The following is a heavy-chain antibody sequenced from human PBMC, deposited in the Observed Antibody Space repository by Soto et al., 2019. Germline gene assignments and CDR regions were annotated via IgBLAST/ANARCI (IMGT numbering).Heavy chain of an antibody. Sequence: PGGSLRLSCAASGFTFSSYEMNWVRQAPGKGLEWVSYISSSGSTIYYADSVKGRFTISRDNAKNSLYLQMNSLRAEDTAVYYCARGFSGYGPFDYWGQGTLVTVSS. CDR3: ARGFSGYGPFDY. V-gene: IGHV3-48*03. D-gene: IGHD5-12*01. CDR1: GFTFSSYE. CDR2: ISSSGSTI. J-gene: IGHJ4*02.